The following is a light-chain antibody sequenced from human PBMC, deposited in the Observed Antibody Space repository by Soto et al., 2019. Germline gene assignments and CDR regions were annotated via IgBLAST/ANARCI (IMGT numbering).Light chain of an antibody. CDR1: QSVSSSY. CDR3: QQSYSTHSGT. V-gene: IGKV3-20*01. J-gene: IGKJ1*01. Sequence: EIVLTQSPGTLSLPPGERATLSCRASQSVSSSYLAWYQQKPRQAPRLLIYGASSRANGIPDRFSGSGSGTDFTLTISRLEPEDLANYYCQQSYSTHSGTFGQGTKVDIK. CDR2: GAS.